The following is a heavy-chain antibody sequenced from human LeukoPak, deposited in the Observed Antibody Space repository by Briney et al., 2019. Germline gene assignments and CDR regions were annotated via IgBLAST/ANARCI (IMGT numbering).Heavy chain of an antibody. CDR1: GFSVSNNY. Sequence: GGSLRLSCAASGFSVSNNYLSWVRRAPGKGLEWVSVIYSGGNAYYADYVKGRFTMSRDNSKDTVYLQMESLRPEDTSIYYCARGQTARDWGQGTQVTVSS. CDR2: IYSGGNA. V-gene: IGHV3-66*02. D-gene: IGHD6-6*01. J-gene: IGHJ4*02. CDR3: ARGQTARD.